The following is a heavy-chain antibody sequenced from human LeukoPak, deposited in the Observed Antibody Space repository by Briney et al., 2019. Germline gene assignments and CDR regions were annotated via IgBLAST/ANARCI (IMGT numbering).Heavy chain of an antibody. CDR3: AKDDAWLRFLY. CDR1: GFTFSDYT. V-gene: IGHV3-23*01. D-gene: IGHD5-12*01. Sequence: GGSLRLSCAPSGFTFSDYTMNWVRQAPGEGLDWVSGISGNGDITYYADSVKGRFTISRDNSKNTLYLQMNSLRAEDTAIYYCAKDDAWLRFLYWGQGTLVTVSS. CDR2: ISGNGDIT. J-gene: IGHJ4*02.